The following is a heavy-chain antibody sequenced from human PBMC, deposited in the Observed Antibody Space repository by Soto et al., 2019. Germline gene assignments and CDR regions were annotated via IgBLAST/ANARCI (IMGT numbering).Heavy chain of an antibody. Sequence: PSETLSLTCTVSGGSISSYYWSWIRQPPGKGLEWIGYIYYSGSTNYNPSLKSRVTISVDTSKNQFSLKLSSVTAADTAVYYCARGGYYDFWSGLFPDLNWFDPWGQGTLVTVS. CDR1: GGSISSYY. V-gene: IGHV4-59*08. D-gene: IGHD3-3*01. CDR2: IYYSGST. J-gene: IGHJ5*02. CDR3: ARGGYYDFWSGLFPDLNWFDP.